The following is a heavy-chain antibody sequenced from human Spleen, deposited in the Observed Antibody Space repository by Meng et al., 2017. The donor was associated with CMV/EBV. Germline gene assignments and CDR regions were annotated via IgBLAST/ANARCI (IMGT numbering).Heavy chain of an antibody. CDR2: MNPNSGNT. CDR1: YTFTSYD. V-gene: IGHV1-8*01. Sequence: YTFTSYDISWVRQATGQGLEWMGWMNPNSGNTGYAQKFQGRLTMTRNTSISTAYMELSSLRSEDTAVYYCARDGYYYDSSGYYPLDYWGQGTLVTVSS. CDR3: ARDGYYYDSSGYYPLDY. D-gene: IGHD3-22*01. J-gene: IGHJ4*02.